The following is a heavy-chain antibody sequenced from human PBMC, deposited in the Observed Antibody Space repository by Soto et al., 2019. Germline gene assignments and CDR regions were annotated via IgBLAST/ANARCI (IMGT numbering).Heavy chain of an antibody. D-gene: IGHD5-18*01. CDR3: AKDRVDTAMVTPMLN. CDR1: GFTFSSYA. Sequence: GGSLRLSCAASGFTFSSYAMSWVRQAPGRGPEWVSAISGSGGSTYYADSVKGRFTISRDNSKNTLYLQMNSLRAEDTAVYYCAKDRVDTAMVTPMLNWGQGTLVTVSS. CDR2: ISGSGGST. J-gene: IGHJ4*02. V-gene: IGHV3-23*01.